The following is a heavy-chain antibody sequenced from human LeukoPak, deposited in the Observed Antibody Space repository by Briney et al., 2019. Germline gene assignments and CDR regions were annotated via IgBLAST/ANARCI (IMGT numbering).Heavy chain of an antibody. J-gene: IGHJ4*02. CDR3: ATELREGY. CDR1: GFTFSSYS. D-gene: IGHD1-26*01. V-gene: IGHV3-21*01. Sequence: GGSLRLSCAASGFTFSSYSMNWVRQAPGKGLEWVSSISSSSSYIYYADSVKGRFTISRDNARNTLYLQMNSLRPEDTAVYYCATELREGYWGQGTLVTVSS. CDR2: ISSSSSYI.